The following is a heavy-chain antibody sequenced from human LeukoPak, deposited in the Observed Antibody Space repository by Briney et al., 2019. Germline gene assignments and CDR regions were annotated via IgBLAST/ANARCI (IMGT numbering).Heavy chain of an antibody. CDR3: ARDYYGIDY. J-gene: IGHJ4*02. CDR2: IDNDGSDT. D-gene: IGHD3-22*01. Sequence: GGSLRLTCAASGFTFRGYWMQWVRHTPGEGLVWVSRIDNDGSDTNYADSVKGRFTISRDNAKNTLYLQMNSLRAEDTAVYYCARDYYGIDYWGQGTLVTVSS. CDR1: GFTFRGYW. V-gene: IGHV3-74*01.